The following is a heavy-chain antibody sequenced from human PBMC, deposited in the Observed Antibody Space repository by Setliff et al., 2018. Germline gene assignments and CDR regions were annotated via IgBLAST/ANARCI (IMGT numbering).Heavy chain of an antibody. J-gene: IGHJ3*02. V-gene: IGHV4-39*07. Sequence: PSETLSLTCTVSGGSISSSSYYWGRIRQPPGKGLEWIGSIHYSGSTYYNPSLKSRVTISIDTSKNQFSPKLSSVTAADTAVYYCARGGDSGSYFLANHDAFDIWGQGTMVTVSS. CDR3: ARGGDSGSYFLANHDAFDI. D-gene: IGHD1-26*01. CDR1: GGSISSSSYY. CDR2: IHYSGST.